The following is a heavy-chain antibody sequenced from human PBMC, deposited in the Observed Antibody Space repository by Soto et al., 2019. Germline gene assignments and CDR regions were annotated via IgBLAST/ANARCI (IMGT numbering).Heavy chain of an antibody. J-gene: IGHJ3*01. V-gene: IGHV1-46*01. CDR2: ILPSGAHT. Sequence: QVHLVQSGAEVKKPGASVRVSCETSGYSFTNNYIHWVRQAPGQGLEWMGLILPSGAHTGYSQKFRDRLIMTIDASSTTVFMDLDSLTSDDTAVYYCAREAGAFDLWGQGTMVTVSS. CDR1: GYSFTNNY. CDR3: AREAGAFDL.